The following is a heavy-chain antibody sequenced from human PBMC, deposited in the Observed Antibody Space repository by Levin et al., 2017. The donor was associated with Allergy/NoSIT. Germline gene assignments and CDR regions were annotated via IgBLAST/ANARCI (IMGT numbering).Heavy chain of an antibody. CDR2: ISWNSGTI. D-gene: IGHD6-6*01. Sequence: GGSLRLSCAASGFTFDDYAIHWVRQAPGKGPEWVSGISWNSGTIAYADSVKGRFTISRDNAKNSLYLQMNSLRAEDTALYYCTKDGGGTLATRPFEYWGQGTLVTVSS. J-gene: IGHJ4*02. CDR3: TKDGGGTLATRPFEY. CDR1: GFTFDDYA. V-gene: IGHV3-9*01.